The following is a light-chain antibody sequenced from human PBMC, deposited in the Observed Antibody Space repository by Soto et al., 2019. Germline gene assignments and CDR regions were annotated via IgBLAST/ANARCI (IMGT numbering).Light chain of an antibody. Sequence: QAVVTQPPSVSGAPGQRVTISCTGSSSNIGAGYDVHWYQQLPGTAPKLLIYGNSNRPSGVPDRFSGSKSGTSASLAITGLQAEDEADYYCQSYDSSLSGAAVFGGGTQLPSS. V-gene: IGLV1-40*01. J-gene: IGLJ7*01. CDR1: SSNIGAGYD. CDR3: QSYDSSLSGAAV. CDR2: GNS.